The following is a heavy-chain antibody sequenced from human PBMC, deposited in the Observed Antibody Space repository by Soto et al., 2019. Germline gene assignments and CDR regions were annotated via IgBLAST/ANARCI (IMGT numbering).Heavy chain of an antibody. CDR2: IYYSGST. CDR1: GGSISGYY. D-gene: IGHD6-6*01. CDR3: ARVRGIIAARNYGMDV. V-gene: IGHV4-59*01. J-gene: IGHJ6*02. Sequence: SETLSLTCTVSGGSISGYYWSWIRQPPGKGLEWIGYIYYSGSTNYNPSLKSRVTISVDTSKNQFSLKLSSVTAADTAVYYCARVRGIIAARNYGMDVWGQGTTVTVSS.